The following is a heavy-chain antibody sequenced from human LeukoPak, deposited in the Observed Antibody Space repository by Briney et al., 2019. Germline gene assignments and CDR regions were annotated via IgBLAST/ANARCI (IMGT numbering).Heavy chain of an antibody. Sequence: PGGSLRLSCAASGFTFSSYAMSWVRQAPAKGLEWVLGISGSGSSTYYADSVKGRFTISRDNSKNTLSLQMNSLRAEDTAVYYCAKDRVYASGSRDAFDIWSQGTMVTVSS. D-gene: IGHD3-10*01. CDR2: ISGSGSST. CDR3: AKDRVYASGSRDAFDI. CDR1: GFTFSSYA. V-gene: IGHV3-23*01. J-gene: IGHJ3*02.